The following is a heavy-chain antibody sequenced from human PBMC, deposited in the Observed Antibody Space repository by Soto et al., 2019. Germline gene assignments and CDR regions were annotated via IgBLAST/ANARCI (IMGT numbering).Heavy chain of an antibody. CDR1: GFTFSSYS. V-gene: IGHV3-21*01. Sequence: EVQLVESGGGLVKPGGSLRLSCAASGFTFSSYSMNWVRQAPGKGLEWVSSISSSSSYIYYADSVQGRFTISRDNAKNSLYLKMNSLRAEDTAVYYCARDLGAVAGTTGYWGQGTLVTVSS. D-gene: IGHD6-19*01. CDR3: ARDLGAVAGTTGY. CDR2: ISSSSSYI. J-gene: IGHJ4*02.